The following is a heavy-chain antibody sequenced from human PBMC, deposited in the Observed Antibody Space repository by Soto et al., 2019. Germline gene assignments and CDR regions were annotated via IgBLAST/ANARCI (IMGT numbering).Heavy chain of an antibody. J-gene: IGHJ4*02. CDR2: IWYDGSNK. CDR3: ARGLAAAGNFDY. CDR1: GFTFSSYG. Sequence: PGGSLRLSCAASGFTFSSYGMHWVRQAPGKGLEWVAVIWYDGSNKYYADSVKGRFTISRDNSKNTLYLQMNSLRAEDTAVYYCARGLAAAGNFDYWGQGTLVTVSS. V-gene: IGHV3-33*01. D-gene: IGHD6-13*01.